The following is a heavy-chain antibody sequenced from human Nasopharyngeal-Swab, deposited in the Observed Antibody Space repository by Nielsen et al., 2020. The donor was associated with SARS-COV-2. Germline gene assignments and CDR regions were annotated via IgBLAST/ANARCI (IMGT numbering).Heavy chain of an antibody. D-gene: IGHD6-19*01. CDR3: ARDSGVAGTKYYYYGMDV. CDR2: IYYSGST. V-gene: IGHV4-30-4*01. J-gene: IGHJ6*02. Sequence: RQAPGKGLEWIEYIYYSGSTYYSPSLKSRVTISVDTSKNQFSLKLSSVTAADTAVYYCARDSGVAGTKYYYYGMDVWGQGTTVTVSS.